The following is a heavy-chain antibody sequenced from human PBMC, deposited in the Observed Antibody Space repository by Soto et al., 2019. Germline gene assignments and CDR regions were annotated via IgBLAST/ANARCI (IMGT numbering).Heavy chain of an antibody. CDR1: GYAFTTYG. CDR2: ISAHNGNT. J-gene: IGHJ4*02. V-gene: IGHV1-18*01. D-gene: IGHD1-1*01. Sequence: QVHLVQSGAEVKKPGASVKVSCQGSGYAFTTYGITWVRQAPGQGLEWMGWISAHNGNTNYAQKLQGRVTVTRDTSTSTAYMERRRLRYDDTAVYYCARGRYGDYWGQGALVSVSS. CDR3: ARGRYGDY.